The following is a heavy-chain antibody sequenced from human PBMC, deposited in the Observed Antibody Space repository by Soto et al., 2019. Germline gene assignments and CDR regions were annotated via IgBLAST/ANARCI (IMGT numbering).Heavy chain of an antibody. J-gene: IGHJ6*02. V-gene: IGHV3-30*18. D-gene: IGHD4-4*01. CDR2: ISYDGSNK. CDR3: AKDRRTTVSYYYYVMDV. Sequence: GGSLRLSCAASGFTFSSYGMHWVRQAPGKGLEWVAVISYDGSNKYYADSVKGRFTISRDNSKNTLYLQMNSLRAEDTAVYYCAKDRRTTVSYYYYVMDVWGQGTTVTVSS. CDR1: GFTFSSYG.